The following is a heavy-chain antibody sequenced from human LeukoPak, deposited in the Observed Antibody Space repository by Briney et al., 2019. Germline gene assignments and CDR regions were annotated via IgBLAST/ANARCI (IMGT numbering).Heavy chain of an antibody. Sequence: SETLSLTCAVYGGSFSGYYWSWIRQPPGKGLEWIGEINHSGSTNYNPSLKSRVTISVDTSKNQFSLKLTSVTAADTAVYYCARGPIRNRGKDVWGQGTTVTVSS. CDR1: GGSFSGYY. D-gene: IGHD2/OR15-2a*01. CDR2: INHSGST. CDR3: ARGPIRNRGKDV. V-gene: IGHV4-34*01. J-gene: IGHJ6*02.